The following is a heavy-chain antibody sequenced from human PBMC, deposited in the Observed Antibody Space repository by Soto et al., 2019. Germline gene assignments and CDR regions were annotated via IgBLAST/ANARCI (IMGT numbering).Heavy chain of an antibody. V-gene: IGHV4-59*01. Sequence: QVQLQESGPGLVKPSETLSLTCSVSGASISSYYWSWVRQPPEKGLEWIGYISYSGSTNYNPSLKSRVTISVDTSKNQFSLRLNSVTAADTAVYYCATLAFTPYYYYAMDVWGQGTTVTVSS. J-gene: IGHJ6*02. CDR3: ATLAFTPYYYYAMDV. CDR1: GASISSYY. CDR2: ISYSGST.